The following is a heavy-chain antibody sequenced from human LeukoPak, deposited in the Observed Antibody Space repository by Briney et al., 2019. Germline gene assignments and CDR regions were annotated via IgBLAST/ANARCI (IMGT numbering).Heavy chain of an antibody. CDR2: IYYSGST. CDR3: GREVRIPLRPIDY. Sequence: PSETLSLTCTVSGGSISSYYWSWLRQPPGKGLEWIGYIYYSGSTNYNPSLKSRVTISVDTSKNQLFLKLTSVTAADTSVYYCGREVRIPLRPIDYWGQGTLVTVSS. V-gene: IGHV4-59*12. CDR1: GGSISSYY. D-gene: IGHD3-10*01. J-gene: IGHJ4*02.